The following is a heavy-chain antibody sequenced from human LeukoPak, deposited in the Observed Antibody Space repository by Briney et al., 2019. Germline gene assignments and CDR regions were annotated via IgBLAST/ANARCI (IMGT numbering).Heavy chain of an antibody. CDR2: ISSSGSTI. CDR3: ARDADIVVVPAAMEGFDL. J-gene: IGHJ2*01. CDR1: GFTFSDYY. V-gene: IGHV3-11*04. Sequence: GGSLRLSCAASGFTFSDYYMSWIRQAPGKGLEWVSYISSSGSTIYYADSVKGRFTISRDNAKNSLYLQMNSLRAEDTAVYYCARDADIVVVPAAMEGFDLWGRGTLVTVSS. D-gene: IGHD2-2*01.